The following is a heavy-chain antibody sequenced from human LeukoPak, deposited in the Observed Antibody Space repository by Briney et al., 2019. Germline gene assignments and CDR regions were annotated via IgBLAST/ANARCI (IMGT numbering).Heavy chain of an antibody. CDR3: AGTYYYDSSGNGMDV. D-gene: IGHD3-22*01. J-gene: IGHJ6*02. V-gene: IGHV1-8*01. CDR1: GYTFTSYD. Sequence: LRASVKVSCKASGYTFTSYDINWVRQATEQGLEWMGWMNPNSGNTGYAQKFQGRVTMTRNTSISTAYMELSSLRSEDTAVYYCAGTYYYDSSGNGMDVWGQGTTVTVSS. CDR2: MNPNSGNT.